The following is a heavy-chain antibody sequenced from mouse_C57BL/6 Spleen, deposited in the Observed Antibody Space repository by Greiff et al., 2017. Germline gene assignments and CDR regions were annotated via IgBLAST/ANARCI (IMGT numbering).Heavy chain of an antibody. CDR1: GFSFNTYA. Sequence: GGGLVQPKGSLKLSCAASGFSFNTYAMNWVRQAPGKGLDWVARIRSKSNNYATYYADSVKDRFTISRDDSESMLYLQMNNLKTEDTAMYYCVRQNYSNSYAMDYWGQGTSGTVAS. V-gene: IGHV10-1*01. J-gene: IGHJ4*01. CDR3: VRQNYSNSYAMDY. D-gene: IGHD2-5*01. CDR2: IRSKSNNYAT.